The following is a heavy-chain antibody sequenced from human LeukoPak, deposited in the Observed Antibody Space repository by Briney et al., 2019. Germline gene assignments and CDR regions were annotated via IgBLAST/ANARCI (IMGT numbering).Heavy chain of an antibody. CDR3: ARENDCSSTSCHLDY. V-gene: IGHV4-59*01. CDR2: IYYSGST. CDR1: GDSISSYY. D-gene: IGHD2-2*01. J-gene: IGHJ4*02. Sequence: SETLSLTCTVSGDSISSYYWSWIRQPPGKGLEWIGYIYYSGSTSYNPSLKSRVTISVDTSKNQFSLKLSSVTAADTAVYYCARENDCSSTSCHLDYWGLGTLVTVSS.